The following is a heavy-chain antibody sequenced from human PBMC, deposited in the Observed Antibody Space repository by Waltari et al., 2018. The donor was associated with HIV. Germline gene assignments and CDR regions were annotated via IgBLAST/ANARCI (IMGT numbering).Heavy chain of an antibody. J-gene: IGHJ5*01. D-gene: IGHD3-3*01. CDR1: GGAFVSHS. CDR3: ASARETMGVDFDS. V-gene: IGHV1-69*08. CDR2: AIPMFGTA. Sequence: VKVSCKASGGAFVSHSFNWVRQAPGQGLEWMGRAIPMFGTANYARKFQGRVTITADKSTTTAYMELNGLRIDDTAVYYCASARETMGVDFDSWGQGTLVTVS.